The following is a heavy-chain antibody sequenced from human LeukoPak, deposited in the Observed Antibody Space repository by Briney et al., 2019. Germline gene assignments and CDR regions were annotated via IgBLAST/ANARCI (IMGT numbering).Heavy chain of an antibody. J-gene: IGHJ4*02. V-gene: IGHV3-74*01. D-gene: IGHD4-23*01. CDR1: GFTFSSYW. CDR2: IKSDGSSA. CDR3: ARDLRTPSDTNIAIDY. Sequence: GGSLRLSCAASGFTFSSYWMHWVRQAPGKGLVWVSRIKSDGSSASYADSVKGRFIISRDNAKNTLYLQMNSLRAEDTAVYYCARDLRTPSDTNIAIDYWGQGTLVTVSS.